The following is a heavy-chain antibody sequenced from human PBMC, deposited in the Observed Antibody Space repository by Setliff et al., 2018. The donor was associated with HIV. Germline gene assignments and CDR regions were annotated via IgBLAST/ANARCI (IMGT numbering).Heavy chain of an antibody. Sequence: WIRQPAGKGLEWVAVISYDGSNQYYRDSVKGRFTISRDNSLNTVYLQMNILRAEDTAVYYCAKVEIASRPRGFDYWGQGTLVTVSS. CDR2: ISYDGSNQ. CDR3: AKVEIASRPRGFDY. J-gene: IGHJ4*02. D-gene: IGHD6-6*01. V-gene: IGHV3-30*04.